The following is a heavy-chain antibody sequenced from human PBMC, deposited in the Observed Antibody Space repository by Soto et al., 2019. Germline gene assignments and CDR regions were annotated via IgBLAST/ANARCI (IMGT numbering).Heavy chain of an antibody. CDR3: ARSYSSSWYNY. J-gene: IGHJ4*02. D-gene: IGHD6-13*01. CDR1: GGSFSGYD. Sequence: GTLSLTCAVYGGSFSGYDWGWIGQPPGKGLASIGEPNNSGRTHYNPSLTIQVTISVDTPKYHFYLKLSTVTAADTAVYYCARSYSSSWYNYWGQGTLVTVSS. V-gene: IGHV4-34*01. CDR2: PNNSGRT.